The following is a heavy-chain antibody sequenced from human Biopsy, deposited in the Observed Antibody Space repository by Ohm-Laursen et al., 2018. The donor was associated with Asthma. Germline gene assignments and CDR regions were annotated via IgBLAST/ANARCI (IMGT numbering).Heavy chain of an antibody. V-gene: IGHV3-11*01. CDR1: GLSFSDYY. CDR3: ARVFESSEWGPFYHFGLDV. Sequence: SLRLSCSASGLSFSDYYMTWMRRAPGKGLEWVSSISSSGSTTYPAESVKGRFTISRDNAQKSLFLQMGSLRAEDTAIYYCARVFESSEWGPFYHFGLDVWGQGTTVAVSS. CDR2: ISSSGSTT. D-gene: IGHD6-25*01. J-gene: IGHJ6*02.